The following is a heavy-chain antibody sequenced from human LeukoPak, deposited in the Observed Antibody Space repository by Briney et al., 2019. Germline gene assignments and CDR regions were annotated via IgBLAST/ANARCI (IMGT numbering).Heavy chain of an antibody. CDR2: IIPILGAP. D-gene: IGHD6-19*01. J-gene: IGHJ4*02. CDR1: GGTFSSYV. Sequence: ASLKVSCKASGGTFSSYVISWVRQAPGQGLEWMGRIIPILGAPNYAQKFQGRVTITADESTGTAYMELRSLRSEDTAVYYCARGALTPGPIAVETTHFDYWGQGTPVAVSS. CDR3: ARGALTPGPIAVETTHFDY. V-gene: IGHV1-69*13.